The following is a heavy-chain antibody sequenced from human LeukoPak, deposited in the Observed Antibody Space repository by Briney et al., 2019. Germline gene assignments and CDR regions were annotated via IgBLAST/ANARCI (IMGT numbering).Heavy chain of an antibody. CDR3: ARIKGYSGYPDAFDN. D-gene: IGHD5-12*01. J-gene: IGHJ3*02. V-gene: IGHV4-38-2*02. Sequence: SETLSLTCTASGYSISSGYYWAWIRQPPGKGLQWIGNIYHSGNTYYNPSLKSRVSISVDKTKNQFSLKLSSVTAADTAVYYCARIKGYSGYPDAFDNWGQGTMVIVSS. CDR2: IYHSGNT. CDR1: GYSISSGYY.